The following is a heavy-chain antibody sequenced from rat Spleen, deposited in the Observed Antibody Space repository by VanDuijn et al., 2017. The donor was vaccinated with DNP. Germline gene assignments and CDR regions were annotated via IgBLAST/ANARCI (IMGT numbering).Heavy chain of an antibody. J-gene: IGHJ2*01. CDR2: ISSGGNT. Sequence: QVQLKESGPGLVQPSRTLSLTCTVSGFSLTSYGVHWVRQPPGKGLEWIAAISSGGNTYYNSPLKSRLSISRDTSKSQVLLEMNSLQTEDTAMYFCARWHLYLSYFDYWGQGVMVTVSS. CDR3: ARWHLYLSYFDY. D-gene: IGHD1-2*01. V-gene: IGHV2S12*01. CDR1: GFSLTSYG.